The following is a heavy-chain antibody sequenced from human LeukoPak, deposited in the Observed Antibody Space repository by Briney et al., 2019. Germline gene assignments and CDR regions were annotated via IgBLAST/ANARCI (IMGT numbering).Heavy chain of an antibody. Sequence: SETLSLTCSVSGGSINSNSHHWDWIRQAPGKGLEWIGNIYHSGTTSYNPSLKSRVTISVDTSKNQFSLRLSSVTAADTAVYYCARRGNILTDYAFDYWGQGTLVTVSS. V-gene: IGHV4-39*01. CDR1: GGSINSNSHH. D-gene: IGHD3-9*01. CDR2: IYHSGTT. J-gene: IGHJ4*02. CDR3: ARRGNILTDYAFDY.